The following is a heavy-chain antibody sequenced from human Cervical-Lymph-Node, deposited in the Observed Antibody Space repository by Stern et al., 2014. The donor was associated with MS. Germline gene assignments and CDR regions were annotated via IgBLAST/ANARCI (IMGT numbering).Heavy chain of an antibody. CDR3: GRFTRGSPSDY. CDR1: GFTFSVSW. CDR2: IRDDVSDK. J-gene: IGHJ4*02. V-gene: IGHV3-7*01. D-gene: IGHD3-10*01. Sequence: EVQLVESGGGLVQPGESLTLSCVASGFTFSVSWMSWVRPAPGKGLEWWANIRDDVSDKYYVDSVKGRFPSSRDNAKNSLYLQMNSLRGEDTAVYFCGRFTRGSPSDYWGQGTQVTVSP.